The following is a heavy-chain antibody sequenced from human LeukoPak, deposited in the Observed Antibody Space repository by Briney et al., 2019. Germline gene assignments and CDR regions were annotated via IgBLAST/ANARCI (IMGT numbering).Heavy chain of an antibody. Sequence: GRSLRLSCAASGFTFSSYAMHWVRQAPGKGLEWVAVISYDGSNKYYADSVKGRFTISRDNSKNTLYLQMNSLRAEDTAVYYCARAIAVAGIHPPDYWGQGTLVTVSS. D-gene: IGHD6-19*01. CDR2: ISYDGSNK. J-gene: IGHJ4*02. V-gene: IGHV3-30*04. CDR1: GFTFSSYA. CDR3: ARAIAVAGIHPPDY.